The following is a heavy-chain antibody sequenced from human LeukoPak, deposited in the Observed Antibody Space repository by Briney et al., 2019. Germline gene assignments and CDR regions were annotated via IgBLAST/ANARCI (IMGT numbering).Heavy chain of an antibody. CDR2: ISGSGGST. J-gene: IGHJ4*02. Sequence: GGSLRLSCAASGFTLSSYAMSWVRQAPGKGLEWVSAISGSGGSTYYADSVKGRFTISRDNSKNTLYLQMNSLRAEDTAVYYCAKSSGYSSGGGLDFDYWGQGNLVTVSS. CDR3: AKSSGYSSGGGLDFDY. V-gene: IGHV3-23*01. D-gene: IGHD6-19*01. CDR1: GFTLSSYA.